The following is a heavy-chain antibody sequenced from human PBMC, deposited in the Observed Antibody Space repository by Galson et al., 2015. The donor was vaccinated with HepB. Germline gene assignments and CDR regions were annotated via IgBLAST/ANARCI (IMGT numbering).Heavy chain of an antibody. V-gene: IGHV4-34*01. CDR1: SVSFSGYY. J-gene: IGHJ4*02. CDR2: INHSGTT. CDR3: ARGIGDGVPAAVDY. D-gene: IGHD2-2*01. Sequence: SETLSLTCAVYSVSFSGYYWSWIRQSPGKGLEWIGDINHSGTTTYNPSLKSRLTISVDTSKRQFSLKLNSVTAADTAVYYCARGIGDGVPAAVDYWGQGTLVTVSS.